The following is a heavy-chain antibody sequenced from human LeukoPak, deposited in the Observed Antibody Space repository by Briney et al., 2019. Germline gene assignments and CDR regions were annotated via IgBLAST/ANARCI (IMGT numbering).Heavy chain of an antibody. CDR3: AYYDSSGYLDY. D-gene: IGHD3-22*01. CDR2: IYYSGST. Sequence: SETLSLTCTVSGGSISSYYWSWIRQPPGKGLEWIGYIYYSGSTNYNPSLKSRVTISVDTSKNQFSLKLSSVTAADTAVYYCAYYDSSGYLDYWGQGTLVTVSS. V-gene: IGHV4-59*01. CDR1: GGSISSYY. J-gene: IGHJ4*02.